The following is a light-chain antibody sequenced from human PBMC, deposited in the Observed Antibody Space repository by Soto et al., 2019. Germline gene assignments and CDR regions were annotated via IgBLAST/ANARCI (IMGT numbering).Light chain of an antibody. J-gene: IGKJ1*01. CDR3: QQYGSSPRT. Sequence: EIVMTQSPATLSVSPGERATLSCRASQSVSSNLAWYQQKPGQAPRLLIYGASTRATGIPARFSGSGSGTEFTLTISRLEPEDVAVYYCQQYGSSPRTFGQGTKVDI. V-gene: IGKV3-15*01. CDR1: QSVSSN. CDR2: GAS.